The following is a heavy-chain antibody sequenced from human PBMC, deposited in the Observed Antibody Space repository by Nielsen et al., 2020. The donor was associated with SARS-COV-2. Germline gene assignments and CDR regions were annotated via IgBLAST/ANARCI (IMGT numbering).Heavy chain of an antibody. D-gene: IGHD3-16*01. CDR2: IYYSGST. Sequence: SETLSLTCTVSGGSISSGGYYWSWIRQHPGKGLEWIGYIYYSGSTYYNPSLKSRVTISVDTSKNQFSLKLSSVTAADTAVYYCASAPRGNRVPGERAWGEYYYYMDVWGKGTTVTVSS. V-gene: IGHV4-31*03. J-gene: IGHJ6*03. CDR3: ASAPRGNRVPGERAWGEYYYYMDV. CDR1: GGSISSGGYY.